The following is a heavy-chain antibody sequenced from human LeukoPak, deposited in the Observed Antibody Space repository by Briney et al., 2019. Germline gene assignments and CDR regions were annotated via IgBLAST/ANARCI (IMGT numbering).Heavy chain of an antibody. CDR1: GYIFTSYN. CDR2: INPNSGGT. CDR3: ARADDIVLIDDAFDI. V-gene: IGHV1-2*02. Sequence: ASVKVSCKASGYIFTSYNIYWVRQAPGQGLEWMGWINPNSGGTNYAQKFQGRVTMTRDTSISTAYMELSRLRSDDTAVYYCARADDIVLIDDAFDIWGQGTMVTVSS. D-gene: IGHD2-8*01. J-gene: IGHJ3*02.